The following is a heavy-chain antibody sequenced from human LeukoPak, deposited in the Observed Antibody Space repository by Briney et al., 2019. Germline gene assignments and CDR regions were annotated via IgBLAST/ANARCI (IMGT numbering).Heavy chain of an antibody. CDR3: ARRYYDISTGWFDP. CDR2: IIPILGIA. CDR1: GGTFSSYA. V-gene: IGHV1-69*04. Sequence: SVKVSCKASGGTFSSYAISWVRQAPGQGLEWMGRIIPILGIANYAQKFQGRVTITADKSTSTAYMELSSLRSEDTAVYYCARRYYDISTGWFDPWGQGTLVTVSS. D-gene: IGHD3-9*01. J-gene: IGHJ5*02.